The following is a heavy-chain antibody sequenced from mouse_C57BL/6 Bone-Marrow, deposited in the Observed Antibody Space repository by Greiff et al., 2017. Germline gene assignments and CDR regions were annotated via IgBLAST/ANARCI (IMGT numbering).Heavy chain of an antibody. J-gene: IGHJ4*01. D-gene: IGHD1-1*01. V-gene: IGHV1-7*01. CDR1: GYTFTSYW. Sequence: QVQLQQSGAELAKPGASVKLSCKASGYTFTSYWMHWVKQRPGQGLEWIGYINPSSGYTKYNQKFKDKATLTADKSSSTAYMQLSSLTYEDSAVYYCEIPPTVDARDYWGQGTSGTVSS. CDR3: EIPPTVDARDY. CDR2: INPSSGYT.